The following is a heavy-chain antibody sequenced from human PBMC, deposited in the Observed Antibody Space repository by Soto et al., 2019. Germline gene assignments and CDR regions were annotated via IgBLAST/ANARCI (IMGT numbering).Heavy chain of an antibody. Sequence: QVQLQESGPGLVKPSETLSLTCTVSGGSISSYYWDWIRQPPGKGLEWIGYTHYSGNTNYHPSLKGRVTISLATSRNQFSLNLSAVTAADTAVYYCARHTWTIRAGFDYWGQGALVTVSS. J-gene: IGHJ4*02. D-gene: IGHD3-3*02. CDR2: THYSGNT. V-gene: IGHV4-59*12. CDR1: GGSISSYY. CDR3: ARHTWTIRAGFDY.